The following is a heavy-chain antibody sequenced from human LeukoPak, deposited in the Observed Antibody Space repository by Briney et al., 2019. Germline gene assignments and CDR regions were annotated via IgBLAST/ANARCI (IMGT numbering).Heavy chain of an antibody. CDR1: GYTFTSYG. D-gene: IGHD6-19*01. V-gene: IGHV1-18*01. CDR2: ISAYNGNT. Sequence: ASVKVSCKASGYTFTSYGISWVRQAPGQGLEWMGWISAYNGNTNYAQKLQGRVTMTTDTSTSTAYMELRSLRSDDTAVYYCARVNYSSGWYEDDYWGQGTLVTVSS. J-gene: IGHJ4*02. CDR3: ARVNYSSGWYEDDY.